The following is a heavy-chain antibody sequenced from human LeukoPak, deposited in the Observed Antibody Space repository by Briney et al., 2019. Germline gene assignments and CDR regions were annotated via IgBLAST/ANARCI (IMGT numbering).Heavy chain of an antibody. CDR2: IQSKTDGGTT. D-gene: IGHD3-10*01. CDR1: GFTFSSYW. Sequence: KPGGSLRLSCAASGFTFSSYWMHWVRQAPGKGLEWVGRIQSKTDGGTTEYAAPVKGRFTISRDDSKTTLYLQMNSLKTEDTAVYYCATLTVRGVINIWGQGTLVTVSS. V-gene: IGHV3-15*01. CDR3: ATLTVRGVINI. J-gene: IGHJ4*02.